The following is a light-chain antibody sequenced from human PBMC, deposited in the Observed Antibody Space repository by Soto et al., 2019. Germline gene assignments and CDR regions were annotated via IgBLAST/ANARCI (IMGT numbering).Light chain of an antibody. J-gene: IGKJ1*01. Sequence: EIVLTQSPGTLSLSPGERATLSCRASQSVSSSYLAWYQQKPGQATRLLIHGASSRATGIPDRFSGSGSGTDFTLTISRLEPEDFAVYYCQQYGSAPWTFGQGTKVEIK. V-gene: IGKV3-20*01. CDR1: QSVSSSY. CDR3: QQYGSAPWT. CDR2: GAS.